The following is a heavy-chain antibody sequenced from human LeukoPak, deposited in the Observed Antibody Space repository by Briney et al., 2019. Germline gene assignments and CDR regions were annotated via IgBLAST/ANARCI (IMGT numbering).Heavy chain of an antibody. CDR3: ARPFTVTGNWFDP. J-gene: IGHJ5*02. CDR2: INPNSGGT. CDR1: GYTFTGYY. V-gene: IGHV1-2*02. D-gene: IGHD4-17*01. Sequence: ASVKVSCKASGYTFTGYYMHWVRQAPGQGLEWMGWINPNSGGTNYAQKFQGRFTMTRDTSISTAYMELSRLRSDDTAVYYCARPFTVTGNWFDPWGQGTLVTVSS.